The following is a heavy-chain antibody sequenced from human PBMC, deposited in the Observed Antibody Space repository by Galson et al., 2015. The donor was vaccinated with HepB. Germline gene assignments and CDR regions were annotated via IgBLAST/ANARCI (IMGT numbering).Heavy chain of an antibody. CDR3: ARSGRTYYYDSSGYPPYYFDY. D-gene: IGHD3-22*01. J-gene: IGHJ4*02. CDR1: GYSFTSYW. Sequence: QSGAEVKKPGESLKISCKGSGYSFTSYWIGWVRQMPGKGLEWMGIIYPGDSDTRYSPSFQGQVTISADKSISTAYLQWSSLKASDTAIYYCARSGRTYYYDSSGYPPYYFDYWGQGTLVTVSS. V-gene: IGHV5-51*01. CDR2: IYPGDSDT.